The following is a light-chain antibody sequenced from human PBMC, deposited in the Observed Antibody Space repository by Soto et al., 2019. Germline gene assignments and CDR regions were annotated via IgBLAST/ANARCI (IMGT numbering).Light chain of an antibody. CDR2: GAS. Sequence: EIVMTQSPATLSVSPGERATLSCRASQSISRNLAWYQQKPGQAPRLLIYGASTRATGIPATFSGSGSGTEFTLTISRLQSEDFAVYYCQQYNNWPFTFGPGTKVDIK. V-gene: IGKV3-15*01. CDR1: QSISRN. J-gene: IGKJ3*01. CDR3: QQYNNWPFT.